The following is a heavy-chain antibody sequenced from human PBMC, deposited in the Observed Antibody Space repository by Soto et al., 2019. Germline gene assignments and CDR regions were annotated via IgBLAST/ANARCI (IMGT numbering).Heavy chain of an antibody. D-gene: IGHD3-3*01. J-gene: IGHJ4*02. Sequence: PSETLSLTCVVYGGSFSGHFWSWIRQPPGKGLEWIGGINHSGSTNYNPSLQSRVTISVDTSKNQFSLKLSSVTAADTAVYYCAGWAVGIMVFGVPKDSWGQGTLVTVS. CDR1: GGSFSGHF. CDR3: AGWAVGIMVFGVPKDS. CDR2: INHSGST. V-gene: IGHV4-34*01.